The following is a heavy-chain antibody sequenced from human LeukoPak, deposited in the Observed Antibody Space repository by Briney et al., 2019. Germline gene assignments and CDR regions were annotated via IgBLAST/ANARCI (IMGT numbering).Heavy chain of an antibody. V-gene: IGHV1-69*13. J-gene: IGHJ6*02. CDR2: IIPIFGTA. CDR3: ASTISTGYGMDV. CDR1: GGTFSSYA. D-gene: IGHD3-10*01. Sequence: ASVKVSCKASGGTFSSYAISWVRQAPGQGLEWMGGIIPIFGTANYAQKFQGRVTITADESTSTAYMELSGLRSEDTAVYYCASTISTGYGMDVWGQGTTVTVSS.